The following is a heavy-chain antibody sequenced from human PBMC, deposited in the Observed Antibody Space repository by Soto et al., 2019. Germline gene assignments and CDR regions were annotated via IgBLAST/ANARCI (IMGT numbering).Heavy chain of an antibody. CDR1: GFSLSTSGVG. D-gene: IGHD3-16*01. CDR2: IYWDEDK. Sequence: QITMKESGPTLVKPRQTLTLTCTFSGFSLSTSGVGVGWIRQPPGKALEWLALIYWDEDKSYSPSLKSRLTITKDTSKNQVVLTMTNMDPVDTATYYCAHIRDLTTFGAWGQGTLVTVSS. V-gene: IGHV2-5*02. CDR3: AHIRDLTTFGA. J-gene: IGHJ5*02.